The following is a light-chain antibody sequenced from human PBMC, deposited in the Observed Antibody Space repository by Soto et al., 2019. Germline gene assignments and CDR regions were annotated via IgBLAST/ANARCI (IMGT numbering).Light chain of an antibody. CDR2: RNN. Sequence: QLVLTQPPSGSGNPGQRVTISCSGGTSNIGSNYVYWYQQVPGTAPKLLIYRNNQRPSGVPDRFSGSKSGTSASLAISGLRSEDEADYSCAAWDDSLSGPVFGGGTKLTVL. CDR3: AAWDDSLSGPV. CDR1: TSNIGSNY. J-gene: IGLJ2*01. V-gene: IGLV1-47*01.